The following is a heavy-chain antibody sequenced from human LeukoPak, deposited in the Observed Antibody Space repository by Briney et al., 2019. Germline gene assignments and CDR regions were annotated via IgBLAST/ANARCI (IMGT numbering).Heavy chain of an antibody. CDR3: AKRGYCSGGRCLHFDY. V-gene: IGHV5-51*01. D-gene: IGHD2-15*01. CDR2: IYPGDSET. Sequence: GESLKISCKGSGYTFTNYWIAWVSQMPGKGLEWMGIIYPGDSETRYSPSFQGQVTISADKSISTAYLQWSSLKASDTAMYYCAKRGYCSGGRCLHFDYWGQGTLVTVSS. CDR1: GYTFTNYW. J-gene: IGHJ4*02.